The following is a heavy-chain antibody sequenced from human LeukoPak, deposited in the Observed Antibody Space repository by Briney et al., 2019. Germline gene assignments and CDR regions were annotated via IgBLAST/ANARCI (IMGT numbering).Heavy chain of an antibody. D-gene: IGHD6-6*01. CDR1: GCTFTSYG. CDR3: ARGGGYSSSSLPRYYYMDV. Sequence: ASVKVSCKASGCTFTSYGISWVRQAPGQGLEWMGWISVYNGNTNYAQKLQGRVTMTTDTSTSTAYMELRSLRSDDTAVYYCARGGGYSSSSLPRYYYMDVWGKGTTVTVSS. CDR2: ISVYNGNT. J-gene: IGHJ6*03. V-gene: IGHV1-18*01.